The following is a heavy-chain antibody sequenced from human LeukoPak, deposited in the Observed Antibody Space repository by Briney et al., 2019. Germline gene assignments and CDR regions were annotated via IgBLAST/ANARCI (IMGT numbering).Heavy chain of an antibody. D-gene: IGHD3-22*01. J-gene: IGHJ6*03. CDR1: GFTFDDYA. V-gene: IGHV3-43*02. CDR2: ISGDGGST. CDR3: ARWADYYDSSGYYPYYYYYYYMDV. Sequence: GGSLRLSCAASGFTFDDYAMHWVRQAPGKGLEWVSLISGDGGSTYYADSVKGRFTISRDNSKNSLYLQMNSLRTEDTALYYCARWADYYDSSGYYPYYYYYYYMDVWGKGTTVTVSS.